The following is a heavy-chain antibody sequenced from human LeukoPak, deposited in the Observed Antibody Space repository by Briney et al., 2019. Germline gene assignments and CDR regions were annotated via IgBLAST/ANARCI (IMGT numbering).Heavy chain of an antibody. CDR1: GGSISSSSYY. V-gene: IGHV4-61*05. CDR2: IYYSGST. CDR3: ARSYAYYGMDV. J-gene: IGHJ6*02. D-gene: IGHD2-2*01. Sequence: PSETLSLTCTVSGGSISSSSYYWGWIRQPPGKGLEWIGYIYYSGSTNYNPSLKSRVTISVDTSKDQFSLKLSSVTAADTAVYYCARSYAYYGMDVWGQGTTVTVSS.